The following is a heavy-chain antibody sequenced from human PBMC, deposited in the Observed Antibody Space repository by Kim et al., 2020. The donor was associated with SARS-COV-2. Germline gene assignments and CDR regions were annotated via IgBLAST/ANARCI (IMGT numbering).Heavy chain of an antibody. Sequence: SETLSLTCSFVSVYSGGDAMSWLRQPAGEGQEWFGRITLTGGTAYHPSLQSRVTLSVDRSQTQFALTLNFVTAADTAVCYCGKQAFGVPDVWGPGILVTVSS. CDR3: GKQAFGVPDV. D-gene: IGHD2-8*01. CDR1: SVYSGGDA. V-gene: IGHV4-4*07. CDR2: ITLTGGT. J-gene: IGHJ4*02.